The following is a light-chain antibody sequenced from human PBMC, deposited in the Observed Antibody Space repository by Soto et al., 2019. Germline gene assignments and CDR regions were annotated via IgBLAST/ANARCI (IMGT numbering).Light chain of an antibody. CDR1: QTVSHW. CDR2: DAS. Sequence: DIHLTQSPSTLSASVGDSVTITCRASQTVSHWLAWYQQKRGKAPKLLIFDASSLENGVPSRFSGSGSGTEFTLTITGLQPDDFATYYCQQYNTYWTFGQGTKVDIK. CDR3: QQYNTYWT. J-gene: IGKJ1*01. V-gene: IGKV1-5*01.